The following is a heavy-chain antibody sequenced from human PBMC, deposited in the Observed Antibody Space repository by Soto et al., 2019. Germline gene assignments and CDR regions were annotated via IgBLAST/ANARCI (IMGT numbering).Heavy chain of an antibody. D-gene: IGHD4-17*01. V-gene: IGHV3-9*01. J-gene: IGHJ4*02. CDR2: ISCNSETI. CDR1: GFTVDDYA. CDR3: AKDMKWGGMTTIHYFDS. Sequence: EVQLVESGGGLVQPGRSLRLSCAASGFTVDDYALHWVRQAPGKGLEWVSGISCNSETIDYADSVKGRVTISRDNAKLSRFLQRNSLRPDDTALYYCAKDMKWGGMTTIHYFDSWGQGTLVTVSS.